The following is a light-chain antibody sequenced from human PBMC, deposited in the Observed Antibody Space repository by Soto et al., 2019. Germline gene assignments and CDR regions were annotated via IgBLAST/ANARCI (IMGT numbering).Light chain of an antibody. V-gene: IGLV2-11*01. J-gene: IGLJ2*01. CDR1: SSDVGGYNY. CDR3: CSYAGSYTFVV. CDR2: DVS. Sequence: QSVLTQPRSVSGSPGQSVTISCTGTSSDVGGYNYVSWYQQHTGKAPKLMIYDVSKRPSGVPDRFSGSKSGNTASLTISGLQAEDEADYYCCSYAGSYTFVVFGGGTKLT.